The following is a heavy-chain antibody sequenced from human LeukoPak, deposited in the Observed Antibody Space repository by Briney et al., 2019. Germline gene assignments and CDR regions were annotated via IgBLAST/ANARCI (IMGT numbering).Heavy chain of an antibody. V-gene: IGHV4-34*01. J-gene: IGHJ4*02. CDR2: INHSGST. CDR1: GGSFSGYY. D-gene: IGHD5-24*01. Sequence: SETLSLTCSVYGGSFSGYYWSWIRQPPGKGLEWIGEINHSGSTNYNPSLKSRVTISVDTSKNQFSLKLSSVTAADTAVYYCARRWLHRKGFDYWGQGTLVTVSS. CDR3: ARRWLHRKGFDY.